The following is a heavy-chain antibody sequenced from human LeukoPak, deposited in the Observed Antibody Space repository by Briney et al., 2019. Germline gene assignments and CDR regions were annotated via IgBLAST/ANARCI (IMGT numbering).Heavy chain of an antibody. J-gene: IGHJ4*02. D-gene: IGHD1-26*01. CDR2: ITNDGSST. V-gene: IGHV3-74*01. CDR3: ARGSGNYGDFDY. CDR1: GLTFSSHW. Sequence: GGSLRLSCAASGLTFSSHWMHWVRQAPGKGLVWVSRITNDGSSTTYADSVKGRFTISRDNAKNTVYLQMNSLRAEDTAVYYCARGSGNYGDFDYWGQGTLVTVSS.